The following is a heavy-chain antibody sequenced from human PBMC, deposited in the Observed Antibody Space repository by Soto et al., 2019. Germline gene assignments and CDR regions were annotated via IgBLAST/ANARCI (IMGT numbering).Heavy chain of an antibody. CDR2: IYYSGST. Sequence: KPSETLSLTCTVSGGSISSGGYYWSWIRQHPGKGLEWIGYIYYSGSTYYNPSLKSRVTISVDTSKNQFSLKLSSVTAADTAVYYCAGDRRSYFDYWGQGTLVTVSS. CDR1: GGSISSGGYY. V-gene: IGHV4-31*03. D-gene: IGHD2-21*01. CDR3: AGDRRSYFDY. J-gene: IGHJ4*02.